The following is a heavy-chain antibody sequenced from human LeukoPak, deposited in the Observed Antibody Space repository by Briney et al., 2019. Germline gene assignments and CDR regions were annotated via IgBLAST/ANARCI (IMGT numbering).Heavy chain of an antibody. CDR2: IIPIFGTA. J-gene: IGHJ6*03. CDR1: GGTFSSYA. Sequence: GASVKVSCKASGGTFSSYAISWVRQAPGQGLEWMGGIIPIFGTANYAQKFQGRVTITADKSTSTAYMELSSLRSEDTAVYYCARGSDYYDVFVTNYYYYMDVWGKGTTVTVSS. V-gene: IGHV1-69*06. CDR3: ARGSDYYDVFVTNYYYYMDV. D-gene: IGHD3-22*01.